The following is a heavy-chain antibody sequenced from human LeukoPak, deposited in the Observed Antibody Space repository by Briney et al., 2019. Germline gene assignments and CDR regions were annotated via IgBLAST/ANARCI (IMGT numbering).Heavy chain of an antibody. J-gene: IGHJ4*02. Sequence: GGSLRLSCTVSGFTFDDYGMSWVRQAPEKGLEWVSGINRNGGTPSYADSVKGRFTISRDNAKNSLYLQMNSLRAEDTALYHCARGNSNFDFWGQGTLVTVSS. CDR1: GFTFDDYG. CDR2: INRNGGTP. V-gene: IGHV3-20*01. D-gene: IGHD4-23*01. CDR3: ARGNSNFDF.